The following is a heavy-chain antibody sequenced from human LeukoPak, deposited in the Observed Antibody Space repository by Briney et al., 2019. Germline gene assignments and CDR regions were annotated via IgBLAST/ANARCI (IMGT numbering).Heavy chain of an antibody. CDR3: ARVGYDILTDHDYYYMDV. CDR1: GGSFSSYY. CDR2: IYYSGST. Sequence: PSETLSLTCAVYGGSFSSYYWSWIRQPPGKGLEWIGYIYYSGSTYYNPSLKSRVTISVDTSKNQFSLKLSSVTAADTAVYYCARVGYDILTDHDYYYMDVWGKGTTVTVSS. V-gene: IGHV4-59*12. J-gene: IGHJ6*03. D-gene: IGHD3-9*01.